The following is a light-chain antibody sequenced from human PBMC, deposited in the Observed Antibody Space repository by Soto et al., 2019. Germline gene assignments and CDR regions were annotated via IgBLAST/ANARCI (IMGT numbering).Light chain of an antibody. CDR2: RNN. CDR3: AAWDDSLSGEV. Sequence: QSVLTQPPSASGTPGQRVTISCSGSSSSIGTNYIYWYQQLPGKAPKLLIYRNNQRPSGVPDRFSGSKSGTSASLAISGLRSEDEADYYCAAWDDSLSGEVFGGGTKVTVL. CDR1: SSSIGTNY. V-gene: IGLV1-47*01. J-gene: IGLJ2*01.